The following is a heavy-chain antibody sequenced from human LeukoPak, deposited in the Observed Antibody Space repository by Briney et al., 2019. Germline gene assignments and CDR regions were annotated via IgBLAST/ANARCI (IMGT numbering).Heavy chain of an antibody. CDR2: MYYSGST. CDR3: ARSIFGHTPTYGMDV. D-gene: IGHD3-3*01. J-gene: IGHJ6*02. CDR1: GGSISSYY. Sequence: TSETLSLTCTVSGGSISSYYWSWIRQPPGKGLEWIGYMYYSGSTNYNPSLKGRVTISVDTSKNQFSLKLSSVTAADTAVYYCARSIFGHTPTYGMDVWGQGTTVTVSS. V-gene: IGHV4-59*13.